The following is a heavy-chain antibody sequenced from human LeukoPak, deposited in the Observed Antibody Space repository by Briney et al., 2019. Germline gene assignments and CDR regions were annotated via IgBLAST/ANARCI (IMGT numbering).Heavy chain of an antibody. J-gene: IGHJ3*02. CDR1: GLTFDNYG. V-gene: IGHV3-23*01. CDR2: ISGSGGRT. CDR3: AIPTCSGSGYCSTSDPFHT. Sequence: GGSLRLSCAASGLTFDNYGIGWVRHAPGKGLEWVSGISGSGGRTYYADSVKGRFTISRDNSKNTLFLQLNSLGVEDTATYYCAIPTCSGSGYCSTSDPFHTWGQGTMVTVSS. D-gene: IGHD2-2*03.